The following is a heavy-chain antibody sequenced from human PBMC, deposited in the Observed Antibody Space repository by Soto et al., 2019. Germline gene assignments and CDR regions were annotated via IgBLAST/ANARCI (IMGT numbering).Heavy chain of an antibody. CDR1: GFTFSSYS. V-gene: IGHV3-21*01. Sequence: GGSLRLSCAASGFTFSSYSMNWVRQAPGKGLEWVSSISSSSSYIYYADSVKGRFTISRDNAKNSLYLQMNSLRAEDTAVYYCARDGKTLYDILTGYSASGYYYYGMDVWGQGTTVTVSS. CDR2: ISSSSSYI. CDR3: ARDGKTLYDILTGYSASGYYYYGMDV. J-gene: IGHJ6*02. D-gene: IGHD3-9*01.